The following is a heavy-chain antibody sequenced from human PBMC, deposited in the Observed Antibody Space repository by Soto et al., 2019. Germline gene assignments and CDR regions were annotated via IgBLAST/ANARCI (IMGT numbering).Heavy chain of an antibody. CDR2: ISTFNGNI. CDR1: GYTFTNHG. J-gene: IGHJ4*02. CDR3: ARINYCYFDY. Sequence: QVQLVQSGTEVKTPGASVKVSCKASGYTFTNHGFTWVRQAPGEGLEWMGWISTFNGNINYAQKYRGRVTMTTDTSTDTAYTELRSLRSDDTAVYFCARINYCYFDYWGQGTLVIVS. V-gene: IGHV1-18*01. D-gene: IGHD3-10*01.